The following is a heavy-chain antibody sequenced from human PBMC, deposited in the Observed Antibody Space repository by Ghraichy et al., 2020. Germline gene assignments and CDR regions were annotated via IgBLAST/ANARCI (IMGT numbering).Heavy chain of an antibody. V-gene: IGHV3-21*01. CDR2: ISSSSSYI. J-gene: IGHJ3*02. CDR3: ARDKINAFDI. CDR1: GFTFSNYV. Sequence: GGSLRLSCAASGFTFSNYVMGWVRQAPGKGLEWVSSISSSSSYIYYADSVKGRFTISRDNAKNSLYLQMNSLRAEDTAVYYCARDKINAFDIWGQGTMVTVSS.